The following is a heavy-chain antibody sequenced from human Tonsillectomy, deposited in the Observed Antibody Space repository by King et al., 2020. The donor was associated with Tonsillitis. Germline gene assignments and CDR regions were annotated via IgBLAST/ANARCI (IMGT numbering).Heavy chain of an antibody. V-gene: IGHV3-30*18. J-gene: IGHJ4*02. Sequence: VQLVESGGGVVQPGRSLRLSCAASGFTFSSYGMHWVRQAPGKGLEWVAFISYDGSNKYYADSVKGRSTISRDNSKNTLYLQMNSLRAEDTAVYYCAKEGGYSYGYIKGYYFDSWGQGTLVTVSS. D-gene: IGHD5-18*01. CDR1: GFTFSSYG. CDR2: ISYDGSNK. CDR3: AKEGGYSYGYIKGYYFDS.